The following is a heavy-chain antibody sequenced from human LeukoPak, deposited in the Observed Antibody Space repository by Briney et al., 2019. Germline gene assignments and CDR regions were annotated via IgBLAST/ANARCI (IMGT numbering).Heavy chain of an antibody. D-gene: IGHD3-22*01. CDR3: ARDLPNYYDSSGYPID. CDR2: IIPIFGTA. V-gene: IGHV1-69*05. CDR1: GYTFTSYG. J-gene: IGHJ4*02. Sequence: ASVKVSCKASGYTFTSYGISWVRQAPGQGLEWMGRIIPIFGTANYAQKFQGRVTITTDESTSTAYTELSSLRSEDTAVYYCARDLPNYYDSSGYPIDWGQGTLVTVSS.